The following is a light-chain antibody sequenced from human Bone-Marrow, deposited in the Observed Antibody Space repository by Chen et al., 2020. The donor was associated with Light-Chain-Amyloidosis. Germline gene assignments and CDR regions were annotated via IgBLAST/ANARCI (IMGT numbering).Light chain of an antibody. V-gene: IGKV1-33*01. CDR3: QHYGNLLFT. CDR1: QDISTF. CDR2: DAS. J-gene: IGKJ3*01. Sequence: DIQMTQSPSPLSASLGDRVTITCQASQDISTFLNWYQQKPGKAPKLLIYDASALEAGVPSRFSGSGSGTDFTFTISRLQPEDIATYYCQHYGNLLFTFGPGTKVDLK.